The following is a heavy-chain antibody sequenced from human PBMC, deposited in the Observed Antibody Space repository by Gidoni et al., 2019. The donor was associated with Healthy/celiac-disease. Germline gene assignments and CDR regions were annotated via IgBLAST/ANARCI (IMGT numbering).Heavy chain of an antibody. J-gene: IGHJ4*02. D-gene: IGHD5-12*01. V-gene: IGHV3-30*18. CDR1: ECTCSGYG. CDR3: AKDKAPGYSGYDCFDY. Sequence: QVQLVESGGGGVQPGRSLRLPWPASECTCSGYGMHWVRQAPGKGREWVAVISYDGSNNYYADSVKGRFTIARDNSKNTLYLQMNSLRAEDTAVYYCAKDKAPGYSGYDCFDYWGQGTLVTVSS. CDR2: ISYDGSNN.